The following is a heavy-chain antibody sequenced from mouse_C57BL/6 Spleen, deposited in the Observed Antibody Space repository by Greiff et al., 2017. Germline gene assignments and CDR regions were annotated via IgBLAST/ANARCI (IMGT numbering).Heavy chain of an antibody. J-gene: IGHJ1*03. CDR1: GYAFSSSW. V-gene: IGHV1-82*01. D-gene: IGHD1-1*01. CDR3: ERGITTVVTGYFDV. Sequence: QVQLQQSGPELVKPGASVKISCKASGYAFSSSWMNWVKQRPGKGLEWIGRIYPGDGDTNYNGKFKGKATLTADKSSSTAYMQLSSLTSEDSAVYFCERGITTVVTGYFDVWGTGTTVTVSS. CDR2: IYPGDGDT.